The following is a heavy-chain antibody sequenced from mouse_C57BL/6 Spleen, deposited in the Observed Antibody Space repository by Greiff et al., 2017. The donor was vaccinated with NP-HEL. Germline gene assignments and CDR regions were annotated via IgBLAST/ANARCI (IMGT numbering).Heavy chain of an antibody. CDR2: ISSGGDYI. Sequence: EVKVVESGEGLVKPGGSLKLSCAASGFTFSSYAMSWVRQTPEKRLAWVAYISSGGDYIYYADTVKGRFTISRDNARNTLYLQMSSLKSEDTAMYYCTREGPYYGTPCAYWGQGTLVTVSA. V-gene: IGHV5-9-1*02. CDR1: GFTFSSYA. CDR3: TREGPYYGTPCAY. D-gene: IGHD1-1*01. J-gene: IGHJ3*01.